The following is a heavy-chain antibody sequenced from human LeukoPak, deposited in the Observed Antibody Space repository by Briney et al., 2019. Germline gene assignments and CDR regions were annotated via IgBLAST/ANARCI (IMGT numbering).Heavy chain of an antibody. CDR2: IDPSGGST. Sequence: GASVKVSCKASGYTFTNYYIHWVRQAPGQGPEWMGMIDPSGGSTTYAQKLQGRVTMTTDTSTSTAYMELRSLRSDDTAVYYCARRLNLWFDPWGQGTLVTVSS. CDR3: ARRLNLWFDP. J-gene: IGHJ5*02. CDR1: GYTFTNYY. V-gene: IGHV1-46*01.